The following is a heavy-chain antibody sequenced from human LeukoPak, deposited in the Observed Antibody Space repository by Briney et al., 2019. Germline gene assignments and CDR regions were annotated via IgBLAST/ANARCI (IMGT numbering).Heavy chain of an antibody. CDR1: GDSFTSYW. Sequence: GESLKISCKGAGDSFTSYWIGWVRQMPGKGLEWMGIIYPGDSETRYSPFFQGQVTISADKSISTAYLQWSSLKAWDTAMYYCARRDSSGYNYFDYWGQGTLVTVCS. V-gene: IGHV5-51*01. CDR3: ARRDSSGYNYFDY. D-gene: IGHD3-22*01. CDR2: IYPGDSET. J-gene: IGHJ4*02.